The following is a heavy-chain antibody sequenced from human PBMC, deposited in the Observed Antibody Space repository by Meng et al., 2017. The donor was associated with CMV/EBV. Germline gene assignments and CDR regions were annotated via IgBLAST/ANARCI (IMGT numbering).Heavy chain of an antibody. Sequence: ESLKISCTVSGYSISSGYYWGWIRQPPGKGLEWIGSIYHSGSTYYNPSLKSRVTISVDTSKNQFSLKLSSVTAADTAVYYCARVVVVVAAARRYYFDYWGQGTLVTVSS. V-gene: IGHV4-38-2*02. J-gene: IGHJ4*02. D-gene: IGHD2-15*01. CDR1: GYSISSGYY. CDR3: ARVVVVVAAARRYYFDY. CDR2: IYHSGST.